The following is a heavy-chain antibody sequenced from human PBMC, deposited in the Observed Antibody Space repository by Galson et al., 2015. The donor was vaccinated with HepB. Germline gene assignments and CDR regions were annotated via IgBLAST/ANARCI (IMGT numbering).Heavy chain of an antibody. CDR2: ITTDGSST. J-gene: IGHJ2*01. CDR1: GFTFSTYW. D-gene: IGHD3-10*01. Sequence: SLRLSCAASGFTFSTYWLHWVRQAPGKGLVWVSRITTDGSSTVYADSVKGRFTISRDNAKNTLYLQMNGLRGEDTAVYYCARGTYASGYWYFDLWGRGTLVTVSS. CDR3: ARGTYASGYWYFDL. V-gene: IGHV3-74*01.